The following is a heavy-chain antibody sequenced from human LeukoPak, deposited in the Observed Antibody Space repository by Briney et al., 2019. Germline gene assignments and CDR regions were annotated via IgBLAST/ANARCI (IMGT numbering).Heavy chain of an antibody. CDR2: INAGNGNT. J-gene: IGHJ5*02. V-gene: IGHV1-3*01. CDR1: GYTFTSYA. Sequence: ASVKVTCKASGYTFTSYAMHWVRQAPGQRLEWMGWINAGNGNTKYSQKFQGRVTITRDTSASTAYMELSSLRSEDTAVYYCARTPMSLLWFNWFDPWGQGTLVTVSS. CDR3: ARTPMSLLWFNWFDP. D-gene: IGHD3-10*01.